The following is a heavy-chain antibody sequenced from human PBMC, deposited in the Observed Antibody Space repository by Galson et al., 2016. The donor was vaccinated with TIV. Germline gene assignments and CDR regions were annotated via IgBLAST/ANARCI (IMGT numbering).Heavy chain of an antibody. Sequence: SVKVSCTASGDTFNSDAFSWLRQAPGKGLEWVGRIIPLFGTPDYPVSFRGRVTITGDESTSTVYMELESLRSEDTAVYYCARYLITVTTLGYFDSWGQGSLVTVSS. CDR2: IIPLFGTP. CDR1: GDTFNSDA. V-gene: IGHV1-69*13. CDR3: ARYLITVTTLGYFDS. D-gene: IGHD4-17*01. J-gene: IGHJ4*03.